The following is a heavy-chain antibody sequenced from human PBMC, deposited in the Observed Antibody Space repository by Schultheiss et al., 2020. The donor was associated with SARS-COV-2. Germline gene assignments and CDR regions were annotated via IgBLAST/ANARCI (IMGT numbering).Heavy chain of an antibody. J-gene: IGHJ4*02. D-gene: IGHD3-3*01. V-gene: IGHV4-39*01. CDR3: ARGNDFVYFFDS. Sequence: SETLSLTCTVSGGSVSSGTYYWSWIRQPPGKGLEWIGSIYFSGSTYCDPSLKSRVTMSVDTSKNQFYLKLSSVTAAETAIYYCARGNDFVYFFDSWGQGTLVTVSS. CDR2: IYFSGST. CDR1: GGSVSSGTYY.